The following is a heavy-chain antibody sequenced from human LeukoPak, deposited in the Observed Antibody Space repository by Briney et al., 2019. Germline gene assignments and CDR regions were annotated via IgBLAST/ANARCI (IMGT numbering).Heavy chain of an antibody. Sequence: GASVKVSCKASGYTFTGYYMHWVRQAPGQGLEWMGWINPSSGGTKFAQKFQGRVTMTRDTSISTAYMELNNLRSDDTAVYYCARDSAATMMMQDWGQGTLVTVSS. D-gene: IGHD6-25*01. CDR3: ARDSAATMMMQD. V-gene: IGHV1-2*02. CDR2: INPSSGGT. CDR1: GYTFTGYY. J-gene: IGHJ4*02.